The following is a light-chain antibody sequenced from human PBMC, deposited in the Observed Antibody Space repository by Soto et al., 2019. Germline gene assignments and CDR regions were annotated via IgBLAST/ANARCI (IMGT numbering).Light chain of an antibody. CDR1: SSDVGGYNY. Sequence: QSVLTEPASVSGSPGQSITISCTGTSSDVGGYNYVSWYQHHPGKAPRLMIYASSNRPSGVSHRFSGSRSGNTASLTISGLQAEDEADYYFSSYTSGRTLYVFGTGTKLTVL. J-gene: IGLJ1*01. CDR2: ASS. V-gene: IGLV2-14*01. CDR3: SSYTSGRTLYV.